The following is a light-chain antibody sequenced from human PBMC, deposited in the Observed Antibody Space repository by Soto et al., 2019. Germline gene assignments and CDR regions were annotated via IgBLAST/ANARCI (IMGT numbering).Light chain of an antibody. J-gene: IGKJ1*01. Sequence: EIVLTQSPGTLSLSPGEGATLSCRASQSIGGNFLAWYQQRRGQAPRLLIHGASNRATGIPDRFSGSGSGTDFTLTITRLEPEDFAVYYCQQYSGSPRTFGQVTKVDIK. CDR3: QQYSGSPRT. V-gene: IGKV3-20*01. CDR2: GAS. CDR1: QSIGGNF.